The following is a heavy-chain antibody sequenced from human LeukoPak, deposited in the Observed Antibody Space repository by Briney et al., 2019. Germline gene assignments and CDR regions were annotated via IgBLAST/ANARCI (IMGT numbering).Heavy chain of an antibody. V-gene: IGHV3-20*04. J-gene: IGHJ3*02. Sequence: PGGSLRLSCAASGLTFSTYWMHWVRQAPGKGLEWVSGINWNGGSTGYADSVKGRFSISRDNAKNSLYLEMNSLRAEDTALYYCARLLRYFDWEKGAFDIWGQGTMVTVSS. CDR3: ARLLRYFDWEKGAFDI. CDR2: INWNGGST. D-gene: IGHD3-9*01. CDR1: GLTFSTYW.